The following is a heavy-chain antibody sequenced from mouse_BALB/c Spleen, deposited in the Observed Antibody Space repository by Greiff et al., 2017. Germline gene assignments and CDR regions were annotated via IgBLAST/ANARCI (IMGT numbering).Heavy chain of an antibody. V-gene: IGHV5-6*01. Sequence: EVQLVESGGDLVKPGGSLKLSCAASGFTFSSYGMSWVRQTPDKRLEWVASISSGGSYTYYPDSVKGRFTISRDNAKNTLYLQMSSLKSEDTAMYYCERHPGSSPYYYAMDYWGQGTSVTVSS. CDR3: ERHPGSSPYYYAMDY. CDR1: GFTFSSYG. J-gene: IGHJ4*01. D-gene: IGHD1-1*01. CDR2: ISSGGSYT.